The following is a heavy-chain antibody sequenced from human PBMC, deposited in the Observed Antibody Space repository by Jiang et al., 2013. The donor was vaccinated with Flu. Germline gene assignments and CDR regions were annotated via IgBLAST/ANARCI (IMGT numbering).Heavy chain of an antibody. Sequence: VQLVESGAEVKQPGASVKVSCKASGYTFTGNYIYWVRQAPGQGLEWMGWINPNSGDTNYAQKFQGWVTMTRDTSMSTAYMELKRLKSDDTAVYYCAKDSGVSFDFWGQGTLVTVSS. CDR1: GYTFTGNY. CDR2: INPNSGDT. D-gene: IGHD3-10*01. J-gene: IGHJ4*02. V-gene: IGHV1-2*04. CDR3: AKDSGVSFDF.